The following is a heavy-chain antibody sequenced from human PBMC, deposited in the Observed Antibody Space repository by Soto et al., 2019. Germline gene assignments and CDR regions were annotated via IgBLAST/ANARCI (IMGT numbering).Heavy chain of an antibody. J-gene: IGHJ3*02. D-gene: IGHD4-17*01. CDR1: GYTFTSYY. V-gene: IGHV1-46*01. CDR3: ARAPTTVVTRHAFDI. Sequence: GASVKVSCKASGYTFTSYYMHWVRQAPGQGLEWMGIINPSGGSTSYAQKFQGRVTMTRDTPTSTVYMELSSLRSEDTAVYYCARAPTTVVTRHAFDIWGQGTMVTVSS. CDR2: INPSGGST.